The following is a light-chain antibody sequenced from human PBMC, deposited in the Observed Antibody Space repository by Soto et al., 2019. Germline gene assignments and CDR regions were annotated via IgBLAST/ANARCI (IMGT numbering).Light chain of an antibody. CDR3: QQYNNWPPA. Sequence: ETVMTPSPGTLSVSPCESATLSSRASEGVSTNLAWYQQKPGQTPRLLIYGASTGATGIPDRFSGSGSGTEFTLTISSLQSEDFALYYCQQYNNWPPAFGQGTRLEIK. V-gene: IGKV3-15*01. CDR1: EGVSTN. CDR2: GAS. J-gene: IGKJ5*01.